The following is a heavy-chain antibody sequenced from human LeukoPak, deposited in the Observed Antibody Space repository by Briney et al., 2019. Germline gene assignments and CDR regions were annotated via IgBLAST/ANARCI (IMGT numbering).Heavy chain of an antibody. J-gene: IGHJ4*02. V-gene: IGHV4-59*01. Sequence: PSETLSLTCTVSNGSITNYYWSWIRQPPGKGLEWIGYIYYSGSTNYNPSLKSRVTISVDTSKNQFSLRLTSVSAADTAVYYCARGFGYSYGRGYDYWGQGTLVTVSS. CDR3: ARGFGYSYGRGYDY. CDR1: NGSITNYY. D-gene: IGHD5-18*01. CDR2: IYYSGST.